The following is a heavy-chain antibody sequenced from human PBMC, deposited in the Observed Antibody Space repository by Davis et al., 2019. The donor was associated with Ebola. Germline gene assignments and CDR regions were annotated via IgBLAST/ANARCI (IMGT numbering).Heavy chain of an antibody. J-gene: IGHJ4*02. CDR2: IYYSGST. CDR3: ARHASSGWYVDY. Sequence: MPSETLSLTCTVPGGSISSSSYYWGWIRQPPGKGLEWIGSIYYSGSTYYNPSLKSRVTISVDTSKNQFSLKLSSVTAADTAVYYCARHASSGWYVDYWGQGTLVTVSS. V-gene: IGHV4-39*01. D-gene: IGHD6-19*01. CDR1: GGSISSSSYY.